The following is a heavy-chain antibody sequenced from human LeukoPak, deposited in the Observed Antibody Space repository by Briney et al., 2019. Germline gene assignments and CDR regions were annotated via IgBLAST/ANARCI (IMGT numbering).Heavy chain of an antibody. D-gene: IGHD3-10*01. J-gene: IGHJ4*02. CDR2: MNPNSGNT. Sequence: ASVKVSCKASGYTFTSYGISWVRQATGQGLEWMGWMNPNSGNTGYAQKFQGRVTITRNTSISTAYMELSSLRSEDTAVYYCARAESPTSIWFGELSIHPPTDWGQGTLVTVSS. V-gene: IGHV1-8*03. CDR1: GYTFTSYG. CDR3: ARAESPTSIWFGELSIHPPTD.